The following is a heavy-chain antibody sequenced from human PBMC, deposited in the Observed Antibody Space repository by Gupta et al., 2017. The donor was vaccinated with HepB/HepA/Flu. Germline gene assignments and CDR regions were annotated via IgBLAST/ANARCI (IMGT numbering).Heavy chain of an antibody. V-gene: IGHV4-34*01. Sequence: QVQLQQWGAGLLMPSSTLYLTCAVYGGSLSGYYWSWIRQPPGKGLEWIGEINHSRSTNYNPSLKSRVTISVDTSKNQFSLKLSSVTAADTAVYYCARGFSGGSGSSSLDYWGQGTLVTVSS. J-gene: IGHJ4*02. CDR2: INHSRST. D-gene: IGHD6-6*01. CDR1: GGSLSGYY. CDR3: ARGFSGGSGSSSLDY.